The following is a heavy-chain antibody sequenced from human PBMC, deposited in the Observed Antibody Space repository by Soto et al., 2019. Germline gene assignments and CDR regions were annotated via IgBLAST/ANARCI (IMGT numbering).Heavy chain of an antibody. CDR3: ARTGLGYCSGGSCYSELDY. Sequence: QVQLVESGGGVVQPGRSLRLSCAASGFTFSSYGMHWVRQAPGKGLEWVAVIWYDGSNKYYADSVKGRFTISRDNSKNXLXXQMNSLRAEDTAVYYCARTGLGYCSGGSCYSELDYWGQGTLVTVSS. V-gene: IGHV3-33*01. J-gene: IGHJ4*02. CDR1: GFTFSSYG. D-gene: IGHD2-15*01. CDR2: IWYDGSNK.